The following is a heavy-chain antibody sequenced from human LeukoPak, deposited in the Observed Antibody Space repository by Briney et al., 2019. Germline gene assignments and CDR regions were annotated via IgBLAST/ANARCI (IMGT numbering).Heavy chain of an antibody. CDR2: IKQDGSEK. CDR1: GFTFSSYW. Sequence: GGSLRLSCAASGFTFSSYWMSWVRQAPGKGLEWVANIKQDGSEKYYVDSVKGRFTISRDNAKNSLYLQMNSLRAEDTAVYYCAVQNGYCSGGSCHFDYWGQGTLVTVSS. V-gene: IGHV3-7*01. J-gene: IGHJ4*02. CDR3: AVQNGYCSGGSCHFDY. D-gene: IGHD2-15*01.